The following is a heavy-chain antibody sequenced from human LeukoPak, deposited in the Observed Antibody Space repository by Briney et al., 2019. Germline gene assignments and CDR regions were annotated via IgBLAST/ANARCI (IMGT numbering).Heavy chain of an antibody. CDR2: TNHDGTSA. CDR1: GHPFTTFW. Sequence: GGSPRLSCATSGHPFTTFWMHWVPQAPGKGVVGVSRTNHDGTSANYAHSEKGRYPISRHNDKNTVYPQMNSLRAEDTAVYYCVSDWGYGGGRYWQKYFDTWGQGTLVTVSS. V-gene: IGHV3-74*01. D-gene: IGHD2-15*01. CDR3: VSDWGYGGGRYWQKYFDT. J-gene: IGHJ4*02.